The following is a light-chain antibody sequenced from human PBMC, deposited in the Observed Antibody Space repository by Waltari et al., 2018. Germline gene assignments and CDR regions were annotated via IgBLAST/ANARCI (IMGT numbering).Light chain of an antibody. CDR3: QQYGDSLT. CDR1: QSVSNY. J-gene: IGKJ4*01. V-gene: IGKV3-20*01. CDR2: GAS. Sequence: MVLTQSPGTLTLLPGERATLSCRASQSVSNYLAWYQQKSGQAPRLLIYGASSRAIGIPDRFSGSGSGTDFTLTISRVEPEDFAVYYCQQYGDSLTFGGGTKVEIK.